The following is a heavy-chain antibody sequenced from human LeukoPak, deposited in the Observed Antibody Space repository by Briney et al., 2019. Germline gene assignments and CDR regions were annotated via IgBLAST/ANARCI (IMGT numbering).Heavy chain of an antibody. Sequence: PGGSLRLSCAASGFTFSSYSMNWVRQAPGKGLEWVSSISSSSSYIYYADSVKGRFTISRDNAKNSLYLQMNSLRAEDTAVYYCARASPPYCSGGSCYSDGYWGQGTLVTVSS. D-gene: IGHD2-15*01. CDR2: ISSSSSYI. CDR1: GFTFSSYS. J-gene: IGHJ4*02. V-gene: IGHV3-21*01. CDR3: ARASPPYCSGGSCYSDGY.